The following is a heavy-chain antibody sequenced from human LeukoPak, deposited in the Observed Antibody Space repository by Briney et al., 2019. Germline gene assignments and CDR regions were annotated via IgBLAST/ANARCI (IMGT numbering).Heavy chain of an antibody. CDR3: ARHDYESWFDP. V-gene: IGHV4-59*08. CDR2: IYYSGST. D-gene: IGHD4-17*01. CDR1: GGSISSYY. J-gene: IGHJ5*02. Sequence: SETLSLTCTVSGGSISSYYWSWIRQPPGKGLEWIGYIYYSGSTNYNPSLKSRVTISVDTSKNQFSLKLSSVTAADTAVYCCARHDYESWFDPWGQGTLVTVSS.